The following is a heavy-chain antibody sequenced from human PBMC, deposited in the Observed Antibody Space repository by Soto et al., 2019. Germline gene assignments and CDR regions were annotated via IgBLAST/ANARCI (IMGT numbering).Heavy chain of an antibody. CDR2: IYHSGST. V-gene: IGHV4-4*02. D-gene: IGHD2-15*01. CDR1: SGSISTANW. Sequence: QVPLQESGPRLVRPSGTLSLTCTVSSGSISTANWWSWVRQPPGRGLEWIGEIYHSGSTNYNWSLTCRVTLPVVKSKDHSSQWRSSVTAADTATYYRARRGGGVVLAATTPFDYWGQGTLVTVSS. J-gene: IGHJ4*02. CDR3: ARRGGGVVLAATTPFDY.